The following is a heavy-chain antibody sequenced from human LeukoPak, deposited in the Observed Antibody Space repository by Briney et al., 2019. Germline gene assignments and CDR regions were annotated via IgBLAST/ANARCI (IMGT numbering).Heavy chain of an antibody. V-gene: IGHV3-7*05. CDR3: ARDRWGGYLPDAVDI. J-gene: IGHJ3*02. CDR2: LNQDGSEK. CDR1: GFTLSDYP. D-gene: IGHD5-12*01. Sequence: GGSLRLSCAASGFTLSDYPMTWVRQPPGQGLQWVAKLNQDGSEKDYVDSVKGRFTISRDNAENSLYLQMNSLRVEDTAVYYCARDRWGGYLPDAVDIWGRDRTLTVSS.